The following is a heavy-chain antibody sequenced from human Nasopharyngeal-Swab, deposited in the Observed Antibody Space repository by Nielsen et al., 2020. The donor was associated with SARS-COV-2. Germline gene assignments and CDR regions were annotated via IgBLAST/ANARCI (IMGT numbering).Heavy chain of an antibody. J-gene: IGHJ4*02. CDR3: ANEEVPNDC. CDR1: GFSFRDHA. V-gene: IGHV3-23*01. Sequence: GESLKISCEVSGFSFRDHAMSWVRQAPGKGLEWVSGISIRGVTTYYADSVKGRFTISRDNSKNTVYLDMNSLRAEDTAVYYCANEEVPNDCWGQGTLVTVSS. CDR2: ISIRGVTT.